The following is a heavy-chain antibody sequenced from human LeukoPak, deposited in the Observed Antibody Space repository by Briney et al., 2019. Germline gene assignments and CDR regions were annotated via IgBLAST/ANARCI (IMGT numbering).Heavy chain of an antibody. J-gene: IGHJ4*02. CDR3: ARVPAGAGSYFPYFDY. Sequence: ASVKVSCKASGYTFTSYDINWVRQATGHGLEWMGWRNPNSGNTGYAQKFQGRVTMTRNTSISTAYMELSSLRSEDTAVYYCARVPAGAGSYFPYFDYWGQGTLVTVSS. CDR2: RNPNSGNT. D-gene: IGHD3-10*01. V-gene: IGHV1-8*01. CDR1: GYTFTSYD.